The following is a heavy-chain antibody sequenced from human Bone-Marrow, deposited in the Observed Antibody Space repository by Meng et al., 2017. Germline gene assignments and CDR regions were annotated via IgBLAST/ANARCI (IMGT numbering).Heavy chain of an antibody. CDR2: INHSGST. Sequence: QVQLQQWGAGLLNPSGTLSLTCAVYGGSFSGYYWSWIRQPPGKGLEWIGEINHSGSTNYNPSLKSRVTISVDTSKNQFSLKLSSVTAADTAVYYCARDTAGPAAILFDYWGQGTLVTVSS. J-gene: IGHJ4*02. CDR3: ARDTAGPAAILFDY. V-gene: IGHV4-34*01. D-gene: IGHD2-2*01. CDR1: GGSFSGYY.